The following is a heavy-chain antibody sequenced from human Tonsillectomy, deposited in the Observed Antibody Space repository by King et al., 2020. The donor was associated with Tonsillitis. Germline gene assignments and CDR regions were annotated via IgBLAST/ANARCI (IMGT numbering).Heavy chain of an antibody. D-gene: IGHD3-10*01. Sequence: QLVQSGGGVVQPGGSLRLSCAASGFTFSSFGLHWVRQAPGKGLEWVAAASYDGLDKFYADSVKGRFTISRDNSKNTLYLQTNSLRPDDTAVYYCAKDLSATLSGADYWGQGTLVTVSS. V-gene: IGHV3-30*18. CDR1: GFTFSSFG. CDR2: ASYDGLDK. CDR3: AKDLSATLSGADY. J-gene: IGHJ4*02.